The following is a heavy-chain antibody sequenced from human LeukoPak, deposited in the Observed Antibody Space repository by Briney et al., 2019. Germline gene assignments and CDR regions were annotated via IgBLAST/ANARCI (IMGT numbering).Heavy chain of an antibody. CDR2: INSDGSGT. CDR3: AREAVESDAFDI. Sequence: GGSLRLSCAASGFTFSGRWMGWVHQAPGKGLVWVSRINSDGSGTHYADFVKGRFAISRDNAKNTLSLQMNSLRADDTAIYYCAREAVESDAFDIWGRGTMVTVSS. D-gene: IGHD4-23*01. CDR1: GFTFSGRW. J-gene: IGHJ3*02. V-gene: IGHV3-74*01.